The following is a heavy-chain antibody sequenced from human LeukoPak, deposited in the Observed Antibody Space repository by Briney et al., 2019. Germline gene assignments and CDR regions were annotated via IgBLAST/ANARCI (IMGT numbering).Heavy chain of an antibody. D-gene: IGHD2-15*01. Sequence: SETLSLTCTVSGGSISNYFWSWIRQPAGEGLEWFVRLYTSGNTNYNPSLKSRVTMSADTSKNQFSLKLSSVTAADTAVYYCARGPYCSRGTCSLDYWGQGTLVTVSS. CDR2: LYTSGNT. J-gene: IGHJ4*02. V-gene: IGHV4-4*07. CDR3: ARGPYCSRGTCSLDY. CDR1: GGSISNYF.